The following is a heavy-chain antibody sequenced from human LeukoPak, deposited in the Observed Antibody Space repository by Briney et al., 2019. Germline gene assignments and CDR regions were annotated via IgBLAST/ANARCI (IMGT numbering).Heavy chain of an antibody. CDR3: AKDRLPLERGYFDY. Sequence: GGSLGLSCAASGFTFSSYGMHWVRQAPGKGLEWVAVISYDGSNKYYADSVKGRFTISRDNSKNTLYLQMNSLRAEDTAVYYCAKDRLPLERGYFDYWGQGTLVTVSS. J-gene: IGHJ4*02. CDR2: ISYDGSNK. D-gene: IGHD1-1*01. V-gene: IGHV3-30*18. CDR1: GFTFSSYG.